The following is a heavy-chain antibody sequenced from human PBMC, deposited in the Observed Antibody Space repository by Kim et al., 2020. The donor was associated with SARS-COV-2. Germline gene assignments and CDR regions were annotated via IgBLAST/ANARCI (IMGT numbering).Heavy chain of an antibody. Sequence: GSGKYYVDSVKGRYTISRDNAKNSLYLQMNSLRAEDTAVYYCARGEAGYWGQGTLVTVSS. V-gene: IGHV3-7*01. J-gene: IGHJ4*02. D-gene: IGHD1-26*01. CDR2: GSGK. CDR3: ARGEAGY.